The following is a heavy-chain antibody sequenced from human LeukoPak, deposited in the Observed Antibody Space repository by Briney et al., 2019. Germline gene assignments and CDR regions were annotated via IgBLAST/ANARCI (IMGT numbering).Heavy chain of an antibody. CDR1: GGSISSGGYY. Sequence: SETLSLTCTVSGGSISSGGYYWSWIRQHPGKGLEWIGYIYYSGSTYYNPSLKSRVTISVDTSKNQFSLKLSSVTAADTAVYYCARARGGTVTTSPFDYWGQGTLVTVSS. D-gene: IGHD4-17*01. CDR3: ARARGGTVTTSPFDY. V-gene: IGHV4-31*03. J-gene: IGHJ4*02. CDR2: IYYSGST.